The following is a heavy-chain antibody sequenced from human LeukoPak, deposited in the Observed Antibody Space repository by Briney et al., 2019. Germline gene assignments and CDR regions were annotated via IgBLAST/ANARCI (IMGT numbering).Heavy chain of an antibody. D-gene: IGHD1-26*01. CDR2: ISYDGSNK. V-gene: IGHV3-30*18. CDR1: GFTFSTYG. J-gene: IGHJ4*02. Sequence: GGSLRLSCAASGFTFSTYGLHWVRQAPGKGLEWVAVISYDGSNKYYADSVKGRFTISRDNSKNTLYLQMNSLRAEDTAVYYWAKDLGRYRNNYFDYWGQGTLVTVSS. CDR3: AKDLGRYRNNYFDY.